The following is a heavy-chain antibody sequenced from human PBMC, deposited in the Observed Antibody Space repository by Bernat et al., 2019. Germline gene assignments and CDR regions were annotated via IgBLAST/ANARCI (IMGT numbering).Heavy chain of an antibody. V-gene: IGHV3-74*01. D-gene: IGHD3-10*02. CDR1: GFTFSSYW. J-gene: IGHJ6*02. CDR2: INSDGSST. Sequence: EVQLVESGGGLVQPGGSLRLSCAASGFTFSSYWMYWVRQAPGKGLVWVSRINSDGSSTSYADSVKGRFTISRDNAKNTRYLEMNSLRAEDTAVYYCASVFVLAMDAGSQGPTVPVS. CDR3: ASVFVLAMDA.